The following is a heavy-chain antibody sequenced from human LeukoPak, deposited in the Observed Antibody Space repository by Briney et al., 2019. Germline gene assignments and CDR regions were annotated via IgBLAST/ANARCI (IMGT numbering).Heavy chain of an antibody. CDR3: ARGRTAGTYYYYGMDV. V-gene: IGHV4-34*01. CDR2: INHSGST. J-gene: IGHJ6*02. Sequence: PSETLSLTCTVSGGSISSYYWSWIRQPPGKGLEWIGEINHSGSTNYNPSLKSRVTISVDTSKNQFSLKLSSVTAADTAVYYCARGRTAGTYYYYGMDVWGQGTTVTVSS. CDR1: GGSISSYY. D-gene: IGHD6-19*01.